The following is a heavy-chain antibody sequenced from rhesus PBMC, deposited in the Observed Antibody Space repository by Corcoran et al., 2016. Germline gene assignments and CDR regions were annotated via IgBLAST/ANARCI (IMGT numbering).Heavy chain of an antibody. V-gene: IGHV4-173*01. CDR2: ISGSGGST. CDR1: GCSISSNY. J-gene: IGHJ6*01. CDR3: AREVPLYYYDSGYYTGGYGLDS. Sequence: QLQLQESGPGLVQPSATLSLTCAVSGCSISSNYWSLLRQPPGKGLEWFGPISGSGGSTDYNPSLKIRVTISPDTCKNQFSLKLSSVTAADTAVYYCAREVPLYYYDSGYYTGGYGLDSWGQGVVVTVSS. D-gene: IGHD3-28*01.